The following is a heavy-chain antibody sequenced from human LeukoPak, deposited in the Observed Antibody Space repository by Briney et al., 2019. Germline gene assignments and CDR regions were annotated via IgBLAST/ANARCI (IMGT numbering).Heavy chain of an antibody. Sequence: ASVKVSCKVSGYTLTALSMHWVRQAPGKGLEWMGGFDPEDGETIYAQKFQGRVTMTEDTSTDTAYMELSSLRSEDTAVYYCAMLGILGPGPDYWGQGTLVTVSS. J-gene: IGHJ4*02. CDR2: FDPEDGET. V-gene: IGHV1-24*01. CDR1: GYTLTALS. D-gene: IGHD2-15*01. CDR3: AMLGILGPGPDY.